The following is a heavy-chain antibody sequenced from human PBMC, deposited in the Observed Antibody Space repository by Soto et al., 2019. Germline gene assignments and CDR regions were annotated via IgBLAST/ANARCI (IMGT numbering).Heavy chain of an antibody. CDR1: GFTFSSYP. J-gene: IGHJ3*02. Sequence: GGSLRHSCAAAGFTFSSYPMTWVRQAPGKGLDWVSTISGSGGSTYYADSVMGRFTISRDNSKNTLYLQVNSLRAEDTAVYYCAKDRYCSGGSCYSEWAFDIWGQGTMVTVSS. CDR3: AKDRYCSGGSCYSEWAFDI. D-gene: IGHD2-15*01. CDR2: ISGSGGST. V-gene: IGHV3-23*01.